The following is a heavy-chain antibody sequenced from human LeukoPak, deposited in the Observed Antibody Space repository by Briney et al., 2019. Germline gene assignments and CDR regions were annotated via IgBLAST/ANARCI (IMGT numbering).Heavy chain of an antibody. V-gene: IGHV1-18*01. CDR3: ARRYSGYDQLDY. CDR2: ISAYNGNT. CDR1: GYTFTSYG. J-gene: IGHJ4*02. D-gene: IGHD5-12*01. Sequence: ASEKVSCKASGYTFTSYGISWVRQAPGQGLEWMGWISAYNGNTNYAQKLQGRVIMTTDTSTSTAYMELRSLRSDDTAVYYCARRYSGYDQLDYWGQGTLVTVSS.